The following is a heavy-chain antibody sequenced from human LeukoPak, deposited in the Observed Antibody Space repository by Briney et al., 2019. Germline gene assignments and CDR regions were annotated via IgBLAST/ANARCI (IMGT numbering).Heavy chain of an antibody. CDR1: GFTFSSYW. D-gene: IGHD3-16*01. V-gene: IGHV3-74*01. CDR2: INSDGSST. J-gene: IGHJ4*02. Sequence: GGSLRLSCAASGFTFSSYWMHWVRHAPGKGLVWVSRINSDGSSTSYADSVKGRFTISRDNAKNTLYLQMNSLRAEDTAMYYCARVGGSYGPFDYWGQGTLVTVSS. CDR3: ARVGGSYGPFDY.